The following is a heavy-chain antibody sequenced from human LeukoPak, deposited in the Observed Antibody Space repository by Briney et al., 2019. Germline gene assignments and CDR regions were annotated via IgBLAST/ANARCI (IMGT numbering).Heavy chain of an antibody. Sequence: SETLSLTCAVYGGSFSGYYWSWIRQPPGKGLEWIGEINHSGSTNYNPSLKSRVTISVDTSKNQFSLELSSVTAADTAVYYCARGLRFDYWGQGTLVIVSS. V-gene: IGHV4-34*01. J-gene: IGHJ4*02. CDR3: ARGLRFDY. CDR2: INHSGST. D-gene: IGHD5-12*01. CDR1: GGSFSGYY.